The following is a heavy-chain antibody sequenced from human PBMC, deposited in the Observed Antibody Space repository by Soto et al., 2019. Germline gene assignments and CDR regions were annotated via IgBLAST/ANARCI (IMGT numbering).Heavy chain of an antibody. CDR1: GFTVSSNY. V-gene: IGHV3-53*01. D-gene: IGHD3-3*01. CDR3: SRDRRITIFGVVRRTYYYYGMDV. Sequence: EVQLVESGGGLLQPGGSLRLSCAASGFTVSSNYMSWVRQAPGKGLEWVSVIYSGGSTYYADSVKGRFTISRDKSKNTLYLQMNSRRAEDTAVYYCSRDRRITIFGVVRRTYYYYGMDVGGQGTTVTVSS. J-gene: IGHJ6*02. CDR2: IYSGGST.